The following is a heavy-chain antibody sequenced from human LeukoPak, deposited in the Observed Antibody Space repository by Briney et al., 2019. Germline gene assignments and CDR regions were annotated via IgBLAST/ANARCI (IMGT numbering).Heavy chain of an antibody. CDR1: GFTFSTYA. Sequence: PGGSLRLSCAASGFTFSTYAMGWVRQAPGKGLGWVSAISGSGGSTFYADSVKGRFTISRDNSKNTLYLQMSGLRAEATALYYCAGSVHQRNWFDPCGEGTLV. V-gene: IGHV3-23*01. J-gene: IGHJ5*02. CDR2: ISGSGGST. D-gene: IGHD1-26*01. CDR3: AGSVHQRNWFDP.